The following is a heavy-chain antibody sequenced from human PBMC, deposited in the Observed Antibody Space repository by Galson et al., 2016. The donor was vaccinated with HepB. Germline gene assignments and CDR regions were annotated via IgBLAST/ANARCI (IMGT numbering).Heavy chain of an antibody. V-gene: IGHV3-23*01. CDR1: GFTFRNYA. J-gene: IGHJ4*02. D-gene: IGHD6-19*01. CDR2: IRHSGGRT. Sequence: SLRLSCAASGFTFRNYAMSWVRQAPGKGLEWVSGIRHSGGRTYYADSVNGRFTISRDNSKNTLYLQMNSLRAEDTAVYYCAREGGQWLERFDYWGQGTLVTVSS. CDR3: AREGGQWLERFDY.